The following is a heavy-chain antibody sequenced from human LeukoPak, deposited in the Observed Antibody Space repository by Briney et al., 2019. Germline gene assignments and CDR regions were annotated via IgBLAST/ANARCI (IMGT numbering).Heavy chain of an antibody. CDR2: MRSKANSYAT. D-gene: IGHD1-20*01. J-gene: IGHJ4*02. CDR3: TRPSGIGITGTDSDY. V-gene: IGHV3-73*01. Sequence: GGSLRLSCAASGFTFSGSAMRWVRQASGKGLEWVGRMRSKANSYATAYAASVKGRFTISRDDSKNTAYLQMNSLKTEDTAVYYCTRPSGIGITGTDSDYWGQGTLVTVSS. CDR1: GFTFSGSA.